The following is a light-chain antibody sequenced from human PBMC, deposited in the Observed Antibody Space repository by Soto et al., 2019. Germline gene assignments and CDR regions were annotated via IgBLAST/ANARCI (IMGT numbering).Light chain of an antibody. J-gene: IGKJ1*01. CDR1: QSLLHSNTYNY. CDR2: LGS. V-gene: IGKV2-28*01. CDR3: MQSLQTPRT. Sequence: DIVMTQSPLSLPVTPGEPASISCRSSQSLLHSNTYNYLDWYLQKPGQSPQLLIYLGSNRASGVPDRFRGSGSGTDFTLRISRVEAEDVGVYYCMQSLQTPRTFGQGTKVEIK.